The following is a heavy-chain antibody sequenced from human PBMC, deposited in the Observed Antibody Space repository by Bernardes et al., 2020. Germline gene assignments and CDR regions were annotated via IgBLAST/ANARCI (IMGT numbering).Heavy chain of an antibody. Sequence: SETLSLTCAVYGGSFRVSYWSWIRQPPGQGLEWIGEINHSGSTNYNPSLKSRVTISVDTSKNQFSLKLSSVTAADTAVFYCARVGDYGDYLRWFDPWGQGTLVTVSS. CDR2: INHSGST. CDR1: GGSFRVSY. V-gene: IGHV4-34*01. D-gene: IGHD4-17*01. J-gene: IGHJ5*02. CDR3: ARVGDYGDYLRWFDP.